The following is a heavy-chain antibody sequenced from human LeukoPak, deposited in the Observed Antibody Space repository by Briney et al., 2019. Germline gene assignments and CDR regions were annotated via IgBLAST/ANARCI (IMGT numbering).Heavy chain of an antibody. V-gene: IGHV4-34*01. CDR2: INHSGST. D-gene: IGHD2-15*01. CDR1: GGSFSGYY. Sequence: SETLSLTCAVYGGSFSGYYWSWIRQPPGKGLEWIGEINHSGSTNYNPSLKSRVTISVDTSKNQFSLKLSSVTAADTAVYSCAREVVVGDAFDIWGQGTMVTVSS. J-gene: IGHJ3*02. CDR3: AREVVVGDAFDI.